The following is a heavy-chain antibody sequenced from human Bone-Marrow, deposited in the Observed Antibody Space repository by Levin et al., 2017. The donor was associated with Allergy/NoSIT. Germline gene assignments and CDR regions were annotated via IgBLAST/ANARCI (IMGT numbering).Heavy chain of an antibody. CDR1: GFTFSSYA. D-gene: IGHD3-22*01. Sequence: PGGSLRLSCAASGFTFSSYAMSWVRQAPGKGLEWVSAISGSGGSTYYADSVKGRFTISRDNSKNTLYLQMNSLRAEDTAVYYCAKDQTPRYYDSSGYYSPQGLNAFDIWGQGTMVTVSS. CDR3: AKDQTPRYYDSSGYYSPQGLNAFDI. J-gene: IGHJ3*02. CDR2: ISGSGGST. V-gene: IGHV3-23*01.